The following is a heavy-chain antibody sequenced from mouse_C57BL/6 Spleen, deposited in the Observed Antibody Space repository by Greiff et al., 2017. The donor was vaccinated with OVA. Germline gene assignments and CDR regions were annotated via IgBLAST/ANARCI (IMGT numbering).Heavy chain of an antibody. CDR3: ARREEKVWYFDV. CDR1: GYTFTSYW. Sequence: QVQLQQPGAELVMPGASVKLSCKASGYTFTSYWMPCVKHKPGQGLDTIGEIDPSDSYTNYNQKFKGKSTLTVDKSSSTAYMQLSSLTSEDSAVYYCARREEKVWYFDVWGTGTTVTVSS. CDR2: IDPSDSYT. J-gene: IGHJ1*03. V-gene: IGHV1-69*01.